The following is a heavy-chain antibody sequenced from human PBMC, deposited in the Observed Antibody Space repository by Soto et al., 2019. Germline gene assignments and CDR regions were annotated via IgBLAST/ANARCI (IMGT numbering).Heavy chain of an antibody. CDR3: VGESFWCQDD. D-gene: IGHD3-16*01. V-gene: IGHV3-72*01. J-gene: IGHJ4*02. CDR2: SRKKSNSFTT. Sequence: EVQLVESGGGLVQPGRSLRLSCAAPGFTLTDHHINWVRRPPGKGLEWLGRSRKKSNSFTTEYAASVKGRFTISRDDSEDTVFLQMNTLETDDTAVYYCVGESFWCQDDWGQGTQVTVSS. CDR1: GFTLTDHH.